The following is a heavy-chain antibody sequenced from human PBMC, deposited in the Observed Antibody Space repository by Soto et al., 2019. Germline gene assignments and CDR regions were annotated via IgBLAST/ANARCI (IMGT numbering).Heavy chain of an antibody. Sequence: ASVKVSCKASGYTFTSYAMHWVRQAPGQRLEWMGWINAGNGNTKYSQKFQGRVTITRDTSASTAYMELSSLRSEDTAVYYCARARTTIFGVVIIFFDYWGQGTLVTVSS. J-gene: IGHJ4*02. CDR2: INAGNGNT. CDR3: ARARTTIFGVVIIFFDY. D-gene: IGHD3-3*01. V-gene: IGHV1-3*01. CDR1: GYTFTSYA.